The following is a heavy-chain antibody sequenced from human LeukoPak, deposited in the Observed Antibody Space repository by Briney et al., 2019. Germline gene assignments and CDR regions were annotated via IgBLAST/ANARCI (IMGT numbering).Heavy chain of an antibody. D-gene: IGHD3-22*01. CDR3: ARESGSSGYAGYFDY. J-gene: IGHJ4*02. Sequence: GGSLRLSCAASEFSFSSSHMHWVRQAPGKGLEWLAVLSSDGSGIRHADSVKGRFTISRDNSKNTLYLQMDSLRTEDTAVYYCARESGSSGYAGYFDYWGQGTLVTVSS. V-gene: IGHV3-30*03. CDR2: LSSDGSGI. CDR1: EFSFSSSH.